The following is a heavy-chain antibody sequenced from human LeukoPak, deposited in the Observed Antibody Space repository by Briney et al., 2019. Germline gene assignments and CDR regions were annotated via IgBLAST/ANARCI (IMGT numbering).Heavy chain of an antibody. CDR1: GFTFSSYA. V-gene: IGHV3-23*01. J-gene: IGHJ4*02. D-gene: IGHD6-19*01. CDR2: ISGSGGST. Sequence: AGSLTLSCAASGFTFSSYAMSWVRQAPGQGLDWVSAISGSGGSTYYADSVKGRFTISRDHSKNTLYLQMNSLRAEDTALYYFAKVAAPPYLDYWGQGTLVTVSS. CDR3: AKVAAPPYLDY.